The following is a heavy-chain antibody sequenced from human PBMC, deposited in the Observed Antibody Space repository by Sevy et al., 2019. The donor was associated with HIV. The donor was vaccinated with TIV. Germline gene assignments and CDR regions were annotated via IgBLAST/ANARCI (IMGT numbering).Heavy chain of an antibody. J-gene: IGHJ4*02. CDR3: ARDRDYDYIWGTFPYRDY. CDR2: ISAYKGNT. CDR1: GYTFTSYG. Sequence: ASVKVSCKASGYTFTSYGISWVQQAPGQGLEWMGWISAYKGNTNYAQKFQGRVTMTTDTSTFTANMELRSLRYDDTAVYYCARDRDYDYIWGTFPYRDYWGQGTLVTVSS. V-gene: IGHV1-18*01. D-gene: IGHD3-16*01.